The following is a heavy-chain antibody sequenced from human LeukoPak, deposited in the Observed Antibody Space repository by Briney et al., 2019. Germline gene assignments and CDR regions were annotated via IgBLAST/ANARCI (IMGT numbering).Heavy chain of an antibody. V-gene: IGHV3-64*01. D-gene: IGHD3-10*01. CDR1: GFTFSSYA. J-gene: IGHJ4*02. CDR2: ISSNGGST. CDR3: ARDQRFGHFDY. Sequence: GGSLRLSCAASGFTFSSYAMHWVRQAPGKGLEYVSAISSNGGSTYYANSVKGRFTISRDNSKNTLYLQMGSLGAEDTAVYYCARDQRFGHFDYWGQGTLVTVSS.